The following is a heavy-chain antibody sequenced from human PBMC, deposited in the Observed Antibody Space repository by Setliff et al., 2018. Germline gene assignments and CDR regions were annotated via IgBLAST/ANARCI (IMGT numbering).Heavy chain of an antibody. CDR1: GGSIGSSTYY. Sequence: KPSETLSLTYTVSGGSIGSSTYYWGWIRQSPGKGLDWIGTVDRSGNTFYNPSLNSRVTISVDTSKNQFSLKLTSVSAADTAVYSCARRDSTGYYGYSFDFWGQGALVTVSS. V-gene: IGHV4-39*01. CDR2: VDRSGNT. CDR3: ARRDSTGYYGYSFDF. D-gene: IGHD3-22*01. J-gene: IGHJ4*02.